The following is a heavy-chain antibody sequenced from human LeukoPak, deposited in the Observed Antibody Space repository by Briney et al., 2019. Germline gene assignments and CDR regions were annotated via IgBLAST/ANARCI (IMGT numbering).Heavy chain of an antibody. D-gene: IGHD2-21*01. CDR1: GVSFSDYY. V-gene: IGHV4-34*01. CDR2: INHSGST. CDR3: ARAKNGCGGDCYSPSFFDY. Sequence: SETLCLTCAVYGVSFSDYYWSWIRQPPGRGLEWIGEINHSGSTNYNPSLKNRVTMSVDTSKNQFSLKLSSVTAADTAVYYCARAKNGCGGDCYSPSFFDYWGQGTLVTVSS. J-gene: IGHJ4*02.